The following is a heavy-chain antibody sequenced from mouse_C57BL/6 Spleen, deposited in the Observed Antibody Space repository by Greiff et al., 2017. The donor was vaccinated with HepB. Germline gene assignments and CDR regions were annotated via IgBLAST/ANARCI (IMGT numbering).Heavy chain of an antibody. CDR2: IYPSDSET. CDR3: ARNGADYVF. D-gene: IGHD2-4*01. Sequence: QVQLQQPGAELVRPGSSVKLSCKASGYTFTSYWVDWVKQRPGQGLEWIGNIYPSDSETHYNQKFKDKATLTVDKSSSTAYMQLSSLTSEDSAVYYCARNGADYVFWGTGTTVTVSS. CDR1: GYTFTSYW. J-gene: IGHJ1*03. V-gene: IGHV1-61*01.